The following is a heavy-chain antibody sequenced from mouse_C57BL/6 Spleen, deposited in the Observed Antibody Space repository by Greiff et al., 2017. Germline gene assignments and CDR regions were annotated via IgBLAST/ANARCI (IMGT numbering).Heavy chain of an antibody. CDR2: INPSNGGT. V-gene: IGHV1-53*01. CDR1: GYTFTSYW. CDR3: AGGAGGYYFDY. J-gene: IGHJ2*01. Sequence: QVQLQQPGTELVKPGASVKLSCKASGYTFTSYWMHWVKQRPGQGLEWIGNINPSNGGTNYNEKFKSKATLTVDKSSSTAYLQLSRLTSEDSAVYYWAGGAGGYYFDYWGQGTTLTVSS.